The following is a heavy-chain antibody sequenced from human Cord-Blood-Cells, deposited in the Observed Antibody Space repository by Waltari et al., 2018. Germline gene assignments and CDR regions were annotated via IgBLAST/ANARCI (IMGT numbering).Heavy chain of an antibody. CDR2: IYYSRSP. Sequence: QLQLQESGPGLVKPSETLSLTCTVSGGSISSSSYYCGWIRSPPGKGLEWTGSIYYSRSPCSSPTHKSRVTISVDASKHQFSLKLSSVTAADTAVYYCARREYGSGTHKADAFDIWGQGTMVTVSS. D-gene: IGHD3-10*01. V-gene: IGHV4-39*01. J-gene: IGHJ3*02. CDR3: ARREYGSGTHKADAFDI. CDR1: GGSISSSSYY.